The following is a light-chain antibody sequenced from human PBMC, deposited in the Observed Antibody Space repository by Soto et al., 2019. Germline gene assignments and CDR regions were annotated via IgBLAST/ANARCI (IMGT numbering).Light chain of an antibody. CDR2: SNN. CDR1: SSNIGSNT. J-gene: IGLJ2*01. CDR3: AAWDDSLNGPHVV. V-gene: IGLV1-44*01. Sequence: QSVLNQPPSASGTPGQRVTISFSGSSSNIGSNTVNWYQQLPGTAPKLLIYSNNQRPSGVPDRFSGSKSGTSASLAISGLQSEDEADYYCAAWDDSLNGPHVVFGGGTKVTVL.